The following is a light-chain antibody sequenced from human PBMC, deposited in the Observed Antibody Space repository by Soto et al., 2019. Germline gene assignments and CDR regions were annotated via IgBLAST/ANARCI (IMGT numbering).Light chain of an antibody. V-gene: IGLV2-8*01. CDR3: SSYAGSNHFVV. CDR1: SSDVGGYNY. Sequence: QSVLTQPPSASGSPGQSVTISCSGTSSDVGGYNYVSWHQHHPGKAPKLMIYEVTKRPSGVPDRFSASKSGNTASLTVSGLQAEDEADYYCSSYAGSNHFVVFGGGTKLTVL. CDR2: EVT. J-gene: IGLJ2*01.